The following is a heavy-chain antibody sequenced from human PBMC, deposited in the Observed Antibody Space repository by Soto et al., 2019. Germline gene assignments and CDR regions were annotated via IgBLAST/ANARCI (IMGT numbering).Heavy chain of an antibody. J-gene: IGHJ4*02. Sequence: VQLMESGGGLVYPGASLRLSCETSGFSFRDHSMNWVRQAPGKGLQWVSYISSTGDDIHYADSVKGRFTVSRDNAKNALFLQMNCLRDDDSAIYYCARLPKGSVVTGWGQGTLVTVSS. D-gene: IGHD2-21*02. CDR3: ARLPKGSVVTG. CDR1: GFSFRDHS. CDR2: ISSTGDDI. V-gene: IGHV3-48*02.